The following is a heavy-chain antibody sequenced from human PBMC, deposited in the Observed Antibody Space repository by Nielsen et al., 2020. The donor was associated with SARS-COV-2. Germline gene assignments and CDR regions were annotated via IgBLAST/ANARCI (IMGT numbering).Heavy chain of an antibody. V-gene: IGHV4-39*01. D-gene: IGHD2-15*01. CDR3: ARNNKGYCSGGSCYYYYGMDV. J-gene: IGHJ6*02. Sequence: ESLKISCTVSGGSISSSSYYWGWIRQPPGKGLEWIGSIYYSGSTYYNPSLKSRVTISVDTSKNQFSLKLSSVTAADTAVYYCARNNKGYCSGGSCYYYYGMDVWGQGTTVTVSS. CDR1: GGSISSSSYY. CDR2: IYYSGST.